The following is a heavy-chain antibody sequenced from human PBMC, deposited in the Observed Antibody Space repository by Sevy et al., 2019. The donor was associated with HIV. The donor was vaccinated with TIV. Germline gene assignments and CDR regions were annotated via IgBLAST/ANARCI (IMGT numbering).Heavy chain of an antibody. CDR3: AKGGVEMATILYY. V-gene: IGHV3-30*18. D-gene: IGHD5-12*01. CDR1: GFTFSSYG. Sequence: GGSLRLSCAASGFTFSSYGMHWVRQAPGKGLEWVAVISYDGSNKYYADSVKGRFTISRDNSKNTLYLQMNSLRAEDTAVYYSAKGGVEMATILYYWGQGTLVTVSS. J-gene: IGHJ4*02. CDR2: ISYDGSNK.